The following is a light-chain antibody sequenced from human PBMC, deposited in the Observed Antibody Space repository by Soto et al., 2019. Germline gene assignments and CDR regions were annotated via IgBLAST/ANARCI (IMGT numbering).Light chain of an antibody. CDR1: SSDIPGYNY. CDR2: EVS. V-gene: IGLV2-14*01. Sequence: QSVLSQPASVSGSPAQAITVSCTGTSSDIPGYNYVSWYQQYPGKAPNRMIYEVSKRPSWVSNRFSGSQSGNTASLTISGLQAEDEANYYCSSYTTSNTPLYVFGTGTKVTVL. CDR3: SSYTTSNTPLYV. J-gene: IGLJ1*01.